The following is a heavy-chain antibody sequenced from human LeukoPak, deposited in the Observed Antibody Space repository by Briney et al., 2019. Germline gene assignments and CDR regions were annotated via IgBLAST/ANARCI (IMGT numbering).Heavy chain of an antibody. J-gene: IGHJ6*03. CDR1: GGSISSSSYY. Sequence: PSETLSLTCTVSGGSISSSSYYWGWIRQPPGKGLEWIGSIYYSGSTYYNPSLKSRVTISVDTSKNQFSLKLSSVTAADTAVYYCASRRFYCSGGSCYLRSHYYMDVWGKGTTVTVSS. CDR3: ASRRFYCSGGSCYLRSHYYMDV. CDR2: IYYSGST. V-gene: IGHV4-39*07. D-gene: IGHD2-15*01.